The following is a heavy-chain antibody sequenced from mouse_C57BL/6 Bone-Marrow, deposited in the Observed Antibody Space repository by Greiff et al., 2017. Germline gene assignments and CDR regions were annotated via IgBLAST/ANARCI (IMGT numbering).Heavy chain of an antibody. D-gene: IGHD3-2*02. CDR2: IDPSDSYT. V-gene: IGHV1-50*01. Sequence: QVQLQQPGAELVKPGASVKLSCTASGYTFTSYWMQWVKQRPGQGLEWIGEIDPSDSYTNYTQKFKGKATLTVDTSSSTAYMQLSSLTSEDSAVFYCSKTPKQRSRLFDYWGQGTPLTVSS. CDR1: GYTFTSYW. CDR3: SKTPKQRSRLFDY. J-gene: IGHJ2*01.